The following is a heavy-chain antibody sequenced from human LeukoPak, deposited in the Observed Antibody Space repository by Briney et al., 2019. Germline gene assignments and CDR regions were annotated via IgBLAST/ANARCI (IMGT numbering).Heavy chain of an antibody. V-gene: IGHV3-30*18. Sequence: PGRSLRLSCAASGFTFSSYGMHWVRQAPGKGLEWVAVISYDGSNKYYADYVKGRFTISRDNSKNTLYLQMNSLRAEDTAVYYCAKDLRLMITFGGVIGNWGQGTLVTVSS. CDR1: GFTFSSYG. D-gene: IGHD3-16*02. J-gene: IGHJ4*02. CDR3: AKDLRLMITFGGVIGN. CDR2: ISYDGSNK.